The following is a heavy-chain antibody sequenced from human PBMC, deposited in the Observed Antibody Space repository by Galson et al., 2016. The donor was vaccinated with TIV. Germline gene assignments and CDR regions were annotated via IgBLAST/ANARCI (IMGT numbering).Heavy chain of an antibody. CDR2: INPNGDDT. V-gene: IGHV1-2*02. CDR1: GYPFTAYY. D-gene: IGHD5-18*01. Sequence: SVKVSCKASGYPFTAYYIHWVRQAPGQGPEWMGWINPNGDDTNYAQRFQGRVSMTRDTSISTAYMELRRLRSDDTAVFFCARGFNYGFDFYYGMDVWGQGTTVTVSS. J-gene: IGHJ6*02. CDR3: ARGFNYGFDFYYGMDV.